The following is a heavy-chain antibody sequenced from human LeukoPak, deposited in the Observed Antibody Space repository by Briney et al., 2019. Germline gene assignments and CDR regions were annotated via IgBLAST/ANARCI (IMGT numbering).Heavy chain of an antibody. CDR1: GGTFSSYA. D-gene: IGHD4-11*01. J-gene: IGHJ5*02. CDR2: IIPIFGTA. V-gene: IGHV1-69*01. Sequence: SVKVYCKASGGTFSSYAISWVRQAPGARLEWMGGIIPIFGTANYAQKFQGRVTITADESTSTAYMELSSLRSEDTAVYYCARDDYPPTWGQGTLVTVSS. CDR3: ARDDYPPT.